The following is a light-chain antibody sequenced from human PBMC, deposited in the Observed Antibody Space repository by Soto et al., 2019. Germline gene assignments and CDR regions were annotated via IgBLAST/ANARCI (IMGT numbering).Light chain of an antibody. J-gene: IGKJ1*01. CDR2: AAS. Sequence: DIQMTKSPSSLSASVGDRVTITCRASQSISTYLHWYQQKPVKAPKLLIYAASKLQSGVPSRFSGSGSGTDFTLTISSLQADDSATYFCQQSYMTPRTFGQGTKVDIK. CDR3: QQSYMTPRT. CDR1: QSISTY. V-gene: IGKV1-39*01.